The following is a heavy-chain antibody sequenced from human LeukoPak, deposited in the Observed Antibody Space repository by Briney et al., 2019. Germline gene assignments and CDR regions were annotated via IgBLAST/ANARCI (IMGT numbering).Heavy chain of an antibody. CDR3: ARAPTVTRSLTG. V-gene: IGHV1-18*01. CDR2: ISAYNGNT. D-gene: IGHD4-17*01. J-gene: IGHJ4*02. Sequence: ASVKVSCKASGYTFTNYGISWVRQAPGQGLEWMGWISAYNGNTKYAQELQGRVTMTTDTSTSTAYMELRSLRSDDTAVYYCARAPTVTRSLTGWGQGTLVTVSS. CDR1: GYTFTNYG.